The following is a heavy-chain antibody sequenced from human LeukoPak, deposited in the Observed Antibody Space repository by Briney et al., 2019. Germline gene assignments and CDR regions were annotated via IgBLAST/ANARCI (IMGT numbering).Heavy chain of an antibody. CDR1: GYTLTASY. V-gene: IGHV1-2*02. J-gene: IGHJ4*02. CDR2: INPKSGGT. Sequence: ASVKVSCKASGYTLTASYIHWVRHAPGQGLEYMGWINPKSGGTNYAQKFQGRVTMTRDTSISTAYMDLSSLTSDDTAVYYCARYPREGGNYWGQGTLVTVSS. CDR3: ARYPREGGNY. D-gene: IGHD1-26*01.